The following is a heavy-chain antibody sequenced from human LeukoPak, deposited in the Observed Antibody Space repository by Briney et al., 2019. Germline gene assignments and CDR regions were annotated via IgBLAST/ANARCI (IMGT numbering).Heavy chain of an antibody. J-gene: IGHJ6*02. V-gene: IGHV4-39*01. CDR3: AIQTPALRYYGMDV. D-gene: IGHD3-10*01. CDR1: GGSISSSSYY. CDR2: IYYSGST. Sequence: TSETLSLTCTVSGGSISSSSYYWGWIRQPPGKGLEWIGSIYYSGSTYYNPSLKSRVTISVDTSKNQFSLKLSSVTAADTAVYYCAIQTPALRYYGMDVWGQGTTVTVSS.